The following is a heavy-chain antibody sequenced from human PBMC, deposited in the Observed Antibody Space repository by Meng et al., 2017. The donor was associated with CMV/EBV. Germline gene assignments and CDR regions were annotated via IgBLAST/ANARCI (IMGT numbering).Heavy chain of an antibody. CDR2: ISYDGSNK. CDR1: GFTFSSYA. J-gene: IGHJ4*02. CDR3: ASGGAGVAGTGY. V-gene: IGHV3-30-3*01. Sequence: QVQLVEFGGGVVQPVRSLRLSCAASGFTFSSYAMHWVRQAPGKGLEWVAVISYDGSNKYYADSVKGRFTISRDNSKNTLYLQMNSLRAEDTAVYYCASGGAGVAGTGYWGQGTLVTVAS. D-gene: IGHD6-19*01.